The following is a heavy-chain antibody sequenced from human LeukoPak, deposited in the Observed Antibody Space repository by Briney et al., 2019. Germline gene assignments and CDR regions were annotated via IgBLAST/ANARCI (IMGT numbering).Heavy chain of an antibody. CDR1: GGTISSSSYY. Sequence: KPSETLSLTCSVSGGTISSSSYYWGWIRQPPGKGLEWIGSIYYSGSTYYNPSLKSRVTISVGTSKNQFSLKLSSVTAADTAVYYWGRRGGGGWYVFFDYGGRGPLVPVP. V-gene: IGHV4-39*01. CDR3: GRRGGGGWYVFFDY. J-gene: IGHJ4*02. CDR2: IYYSGST. D-gene: IGHD2-15*01.